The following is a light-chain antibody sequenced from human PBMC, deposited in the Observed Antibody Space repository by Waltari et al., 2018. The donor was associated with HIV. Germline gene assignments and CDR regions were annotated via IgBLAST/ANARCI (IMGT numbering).Light chain of an antibody. CDR1: SGHRSYI. J-gene: IGLJ2*01. V-gene: IGLV4-60*03. Sequence: QPVLTQSSSASASLGSSVKLTCTLSSGHRSYIIAWHQQQPGKAPRYLMKLEGSGSYKKGGRIPDRFSSSRSGADRYLTLSNLQSEDEADYYCETWDSNTHKVVFGGGTKLTVL. CDR3: ETWDSNTHKVV. CDR2: LEGSGSY.